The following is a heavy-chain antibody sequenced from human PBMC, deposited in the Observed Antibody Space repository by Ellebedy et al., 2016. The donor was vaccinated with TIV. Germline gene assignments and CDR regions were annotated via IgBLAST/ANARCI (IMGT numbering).Heavy chain of an antibody. V-gene: IGHV4-59*01. CDR3: AGDRMYYYDSSGPYSYYAMDV. CDR1: GDSITNYY. D-gene: IGHD3-22*01. Sequence: SETLSLXXSVSGDSITNYYWTWIRQPPGKGLEWIGFVHYRGSSNYNPSLKSRATISLDTSKKQFSLTVSSVTAEDTAVYYCAGDRMYYYDSSGPYSYYAMDVWGQGTTVTVSS. J-gene: IGHJ6*02. CDR2: VHYRGSS.